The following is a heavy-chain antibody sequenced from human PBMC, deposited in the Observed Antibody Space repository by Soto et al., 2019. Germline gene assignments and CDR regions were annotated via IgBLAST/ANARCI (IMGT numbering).Heavy chain of an antibody. D-gene: IGHD2-15*01. CDR1: GFSLSTSGVG. CDR2: IYCDDDK. CDR3: ANSWVVARHDDAFDI. J-gene: IGHJ3*02. V-gene: IGHV2-5*02. Sequence: QITLKESGPTLVKPTQTLTLTCTFSGFSLSTSGVGAGWIRQPPGKALEWLALIYCDDDKRYSPSLKSRLTITKDTSKNQVVLTMNHREPVYTATYYCANSWVVARHDDAFDIWGQGTMVTVSS.